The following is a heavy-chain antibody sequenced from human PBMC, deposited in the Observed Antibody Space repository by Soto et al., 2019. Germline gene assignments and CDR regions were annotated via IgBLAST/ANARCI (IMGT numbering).Heavy chain of an antibody. CDR3: QVYRIVLVPAALEGYGMDV. D-gene: IGHD2-2*01. J-gene: IGHJ6*02. Sequence: PGGSLRLSCAASGFTFSSYWMSWVRQAPGKGLEWVANIKQDGSEKYYVDSVKGRFTISRDNAKNSLYLQMNSLRAEDTAVYYCQVYRIVLVPAALEGYGMDVWGQGTTVTVSS. V-gene: IGHV3-7*01. CDR1: GFTFSSYW. CDR2: IKQDGSEK.